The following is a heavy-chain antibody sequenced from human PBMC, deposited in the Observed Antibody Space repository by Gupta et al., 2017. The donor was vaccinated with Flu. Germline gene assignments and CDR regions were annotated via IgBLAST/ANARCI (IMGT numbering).Heavy chain of an antibody. Sequence: EVQLVESGGGLVQPGGSLRLSCAASGFTFSSYWMSWVRQAPGKGLEWVANIKQDGSEKYYVDSVKGRFTISRDNAKNSLYLQMNSLRAEDTAVYYCARDLWDEYQLLYWGVVDYWGQGTLVTVSS. CDR1: GFTFSSYW. J-gene: IGHJ4*02. CDR2: IKQDGSEK. CDR3: ARDLWDEYQLLYWGVVDY. D-gene: IGHD2-2*02. V-gene: IGHV3-7*01.